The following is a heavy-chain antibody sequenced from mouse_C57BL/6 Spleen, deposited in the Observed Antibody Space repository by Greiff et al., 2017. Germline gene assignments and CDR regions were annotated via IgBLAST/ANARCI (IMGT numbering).Heavy chain of an antibody. V-gene: IGHV1-69*01. Sequence: QVQLQQPGAELVMPGASVKLSCKACGYTFTSYWMHWVKQSPGQGLEWIGEIDPSDSYTNYNQKFKGKSTLTVDKSSSTAYMQLSSLTSEDSAVYYCASGKNYFDYWGQGTTLTVSS. CDR3: ASGKNYFDY. CDR1: GYTFTSYW. J-gene: IGHJ2*01. CDR2: IDPSDSYT.